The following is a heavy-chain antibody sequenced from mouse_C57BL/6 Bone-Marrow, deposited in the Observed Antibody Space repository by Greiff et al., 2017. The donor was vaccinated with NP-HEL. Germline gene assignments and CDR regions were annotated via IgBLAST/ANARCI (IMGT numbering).Heavy chain of an antibody. CDR3: ARETAQAHAAMDY. D-gene: IGHD3-2*02. CDR2: INPNYGTT. V-gene: IGHV1-39*01. Sequence: EVQLQQSGPELVKPGASVKISCKASGYSFTDYNMNWVKQSNGKSLEWIGVINPNYGTTSYNQKFQGKATITADTSSNTAYLQLSCLTSEDTAIYYCARETAQAHAAMDYWGQGTSVTVSS. J-gene: IGHJ4*01. CDR1: GYSFTDYN.